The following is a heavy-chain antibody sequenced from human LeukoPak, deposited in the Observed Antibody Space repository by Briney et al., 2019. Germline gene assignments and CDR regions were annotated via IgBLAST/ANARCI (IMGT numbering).Heavy chain of an antibody. V-gene: IGHV1-69*13. Sequence: SVKVSCKASGGTFSSYAMSWVRQAPGQGLEWMGGIIPIFGTANYAQKFQGRVTITADESTSTAYMELSSLRSEDTAVYYCARDPGWGTTVEVNWFDPWGQGTLVTVSS. D-gene: IGHD4-23*01. CDR1: GGTFSSYA. CDR2: IIPIFGTA. J-gene: IGHJ5*02. CDR3: ARDPGWGTTVEVNWFDP.